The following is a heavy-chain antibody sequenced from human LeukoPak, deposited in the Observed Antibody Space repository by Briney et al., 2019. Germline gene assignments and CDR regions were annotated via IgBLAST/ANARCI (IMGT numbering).Heavy chain of an antibody. Sequence: SETLSLTCSVSGGSINSGSYYWSWIRRPAGKGLEWIGRIYTSGSTNYNPSLKSRVTISVDASKNQFSLKLNSVTAADTAVYYCARHGGRISSSGERYMDVWGKGTTVTVSS. J-gene: IGHJ6*03. D-gene: IGHD2-15*01. CDR2: IYTSGST. CDR1: GGSINSGSYY. CDR3: ARHGGRISSSGERYMDV. V-gene: IGHV4-61*02.